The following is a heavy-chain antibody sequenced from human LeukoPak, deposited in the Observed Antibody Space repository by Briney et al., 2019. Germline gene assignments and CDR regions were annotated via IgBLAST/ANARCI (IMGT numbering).Heavy chain of an antibody. J-gene: IGHJ6*02. Sequence: GASVTVSCKASGYTFTSYGISWVRQAPGQGLEWMGWISAYNGNTNYAQKLQGRVTMTTDTSTSTAYMELRSLRSDDTAVYYCARDRFLWFGELLSLGYYYYYGMDVWGQGTAVTVSS. D-gene: IGHD3-10*01. CDR2: ISAYNGNT. CDR3: ARDRFLWFGELLSLGYYYYYGMDV. V-gene: IGHV1-18*01. CDR1: GYTFTSYG.